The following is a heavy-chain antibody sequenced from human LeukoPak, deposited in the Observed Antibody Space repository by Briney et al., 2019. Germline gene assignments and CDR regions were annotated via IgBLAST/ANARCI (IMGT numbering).Heavy chain of an antibody. D-gene: IGHD5-18*01. CDR2: IYYSGST. Sequence: PSETLSLTCTVSGGSISSSSYYWGWIRQPPGKGLEWIGSIYYSGSTYYNPSLKSRVTISVDTSKNQFSLKLSSVTAADTAVYYCARVNSYGSQFDYWGQGTLVTVSS. CDR1: GGSISSSSYY. V-gene: IGHV4-39*07. CDR3: ARVNSYGSQFDY. J-gene: IGHJ4*02.